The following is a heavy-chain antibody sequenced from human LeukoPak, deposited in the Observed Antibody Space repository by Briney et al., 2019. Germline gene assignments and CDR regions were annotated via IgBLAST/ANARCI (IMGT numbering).Heavy chain of an antibody. CDR1: GFTFSSYA. J-gene: IGHJ5*02. D-gene: IGHD3-3*01. V-gene: IGHV3-30*04. CDR3: AKVNFLYDFWSGYYLSP. CDR2: VSYDGSNK. Sequence: GGSLRLSCAASGFTFSSYAMHWVRQAPGKGLEWVASVSYDGSNKYYADSVKGRFTISRDNSKNTLYLLMNSLRAEDTAVYYCAKVNFLYDFWSGYYLSPWGQGTLVTVSS.